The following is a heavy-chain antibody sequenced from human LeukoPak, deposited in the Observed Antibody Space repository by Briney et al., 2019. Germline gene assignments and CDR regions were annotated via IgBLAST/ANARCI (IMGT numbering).Heavy chain of an antibody. CDR2: INHSGST. CDR3: ARGAVLRYFDWLSGGGYFDY. CDR1: GGSFSVYY. D-gene: IGHD3-9*01. V-gene: IGHV4-34*01. J-gene: IGHJ4*02. Sequence: SETLSLTCAVYGGSFSVYYWSWIRQPPGKGLEWIGEINHSGSTNYNPSLKSRVTISVDTSKNQFSLKLSSVTAADTAVYYCARGAVLRYFDWLSGGGYFDYWGQGTLVTVSS.